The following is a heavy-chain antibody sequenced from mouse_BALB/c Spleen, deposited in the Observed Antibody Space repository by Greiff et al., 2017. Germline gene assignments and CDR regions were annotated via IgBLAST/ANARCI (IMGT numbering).Heavy chain of an antibody. Sequence: QVQLQQSGPGLVAPSQSLSITCTVSGFSLTSYGVHWVRQPPGKGLEWLGVIWAGGSTNYNSALMSRLSISKDNSKSQVFLKMNSLQTDDTAMYYCASGDDSSGSGFAYWGQGTLVTVSA. D-gene: IGHD3-2*01. CDR2: IWAGGST. CDR1: GFSLTSYG. J-gene: IGHJ3*01. CDR3: ASGDDSSGSGFAY. V-gene: IGHV2-9*02.